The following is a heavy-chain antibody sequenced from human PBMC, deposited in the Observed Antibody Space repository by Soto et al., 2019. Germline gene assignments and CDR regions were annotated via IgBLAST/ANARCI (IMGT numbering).Heavy chain of an antibody. CDR1: GFTFSSYG. D-gene: IGHD1-26*01. V-gene: IGHV3-33*01. Sequence: GGSLRLSCAASGFTFSSYGMHWVRQAPGKGLEWVAVIWYDGSDKYYADSVKGRFTISRDNAKNTLYLQMNSLRAEDTAVYYCARDPIPRGSYGYRYFEYWGQGTLVTVSS. J-gene: IGHJ4*02. CDR2: IWYDGSDK. CDR3: ARDPIPRGSYGYRYFEY.